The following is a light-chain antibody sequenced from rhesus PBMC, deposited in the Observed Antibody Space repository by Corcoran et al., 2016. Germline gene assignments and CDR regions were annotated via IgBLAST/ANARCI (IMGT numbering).Light chain of an antibody. CDR1: QGISNA. V-gene: IGKV1-33*01. CDR3: QQRNSYPLT. CDR2: AAS. Sequence: DIHMTQSPSSLSDSVGDKVTITCRARQGISNALAWYQQKPGKAPKHLIYAASNLQSGVPSRFSGSGSGTDFTLTISSLQPEDFAVYYCQQRNSYPLTFGGGTNVEIK. J-gene: IGKJ4*01.